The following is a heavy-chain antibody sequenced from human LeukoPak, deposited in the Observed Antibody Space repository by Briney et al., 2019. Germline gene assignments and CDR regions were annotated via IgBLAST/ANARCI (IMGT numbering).Heavy chain of an antibody. D-gene: IGHD5-18*01. CDR3: ARQYSYGSRAFDY. Sequence: GGSLRLSCAASGFTFSDYYMNWIRQAPGKGLEWVSYISSSGSTIYYADSVKGRFTISRDNAKNSLYLQMNRLRAEDTAVYYCARQYSYGSRAFDYWGQGTLVTVSS. V-gene: IGHV3-11*01. CDR2: ISSSGSTI. CDR1: GFTFSDYY. J-gene: IGHJ4*02.